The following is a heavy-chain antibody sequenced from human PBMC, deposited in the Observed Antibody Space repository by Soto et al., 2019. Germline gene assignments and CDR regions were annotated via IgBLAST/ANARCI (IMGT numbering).Heavy chain of an antibody. CDR3: AKDGLSDSPSAIDY. CDR2: IGGSGRNT. CDR1: GFTFTKSG. Sequence: GGSLRLSCAASGFTFTKSGMSWVRQAPGKGLEWVAGIGGSGRNTYYADSVKGRFTISRDNSKNTLFLQMNSLRAEDTAIYYCAKDGLSDSPSAIDYWGKGTLGTVAS. D-gene: IGHD6-13*01. J-gene: IGHJ4*02. V-gene: IGHV3-23*01.